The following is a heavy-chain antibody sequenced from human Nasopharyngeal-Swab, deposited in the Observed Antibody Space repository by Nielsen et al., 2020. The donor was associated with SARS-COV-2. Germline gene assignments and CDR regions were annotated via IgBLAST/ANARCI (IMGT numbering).Heavy chain of an antibody. J-gene: IGHJ4*02. Sequence: LSLTCAASGFTFSDYYMSWIRQAPGKGLEWVSYISSSSSYTNYADSVKGRFTISRDNAKNSLYLQMNSLRAEDTAVYYCARGGSSFFDYWGQGTLVTVSS. CDR2: ISSSSSYT. V-gene: IGHV3-11*06. CDR1: GFTFSDYY. CDR3: ARGGSSFFDY. D-gene: IGHD6-6*01.